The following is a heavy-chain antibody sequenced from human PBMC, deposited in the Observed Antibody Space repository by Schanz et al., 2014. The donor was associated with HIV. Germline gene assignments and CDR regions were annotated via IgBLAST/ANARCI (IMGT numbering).Heavy chain of an antibody. J-gene: IGHJ4*02. CDR1: GYSFTSYD. CDR3: ARAPTRDSSGYYPFDY. D-gene: IGHD3-22*01. Sequence: QVQLVQSGAEVQKPGASVKVSCTASGYSFTSYDINWVRQATGQGLEWMGWISPDSGATDYAQNFQGRVTMTRHTSMTTVYMALSRVTSDDTALYFCARAPTRDSSGYYPFDYWGQGTLVTVSS. V-gene: IGHV1-2*02. CDR2: ISPDSGAT.